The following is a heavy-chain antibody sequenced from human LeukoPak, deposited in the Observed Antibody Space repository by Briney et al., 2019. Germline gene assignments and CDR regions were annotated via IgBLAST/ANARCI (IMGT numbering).Heavy chain of an antibody. CDR2: INHSGST. Sequence: SETLSLTCAVYGGSFSNYYWSWIRQPPGKGLEWIGEINHSGSTNYNPSLESRVTISVDTSKNQFSLKLSSVTAADTAVYYCARPLITAAALFDHWGQGILVTVSS. J-gene: IGHJ4*02. V-gene: IGHV4-34*01. D-gene: IGHD6-13*01. CDR3: ARPLITAAALFDH. CDR1: GGSFSNYY.